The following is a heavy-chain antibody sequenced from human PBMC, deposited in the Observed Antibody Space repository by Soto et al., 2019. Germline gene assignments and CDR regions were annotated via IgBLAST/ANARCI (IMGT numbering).Heavy chain of an antibody. V-gene: IGHV3-23*05. D-gene: IGHD2-2*01. CDR3: AKDTYSRSWYF. Sequence: EVQLLESGGDLVQPGGSLRLSCAASGFTFTNYLMTWFRQAPGKGLEWVLSIDKSGGDTYYADSVKGRFTISRDNSKNTLYLQMNGLRAEDTALYYCAKDTYSRSWYFWGQGTLVTVSS. CDR1: GFTFTNYL. CDR2: IDKSGGDT. J-gene: IGHJ4*02.